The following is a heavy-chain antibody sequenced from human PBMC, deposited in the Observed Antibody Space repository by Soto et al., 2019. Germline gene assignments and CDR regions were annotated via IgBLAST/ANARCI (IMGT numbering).Heavy chain of an antibody. V-gene: IGHV4-31*03. CDR1: GGSISSGGYY. CDR3: ARYTEETLNELELRMFDY. D-gene: IGHD1-7*01. Sequence: PSETLSLTCTVSGGSISSGGYYWRWIRQHPGKGLEWIGYIYYSGSTYYNPSLKSRVTISVDTSKNQFSLKLSSVTAADTAVYYCARYTEETLNELELRMFDYWGQGTLVTVAS. CDR2: IYYSGST. J-gene: IGHJ4*02.